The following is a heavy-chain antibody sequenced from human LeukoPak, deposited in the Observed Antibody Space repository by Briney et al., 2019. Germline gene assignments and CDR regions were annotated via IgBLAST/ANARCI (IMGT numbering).Heavy chain of an antibody. Sequence: PSETLSLTCAVSGGSISSSNWWSWVRQPPGKGLEWIGEVYHSGSTNYNPSLKSRVTISVDKSKNQFSLKLSSVTAADTAVYYCARGEDDYVWGSYRFDYWGQGTLVTVSS. CDR1: GGSISSSNW. V-gene: IGHV4-4*02. CDR3: ARGEDDYVWGSYRFDY. CDR2: VYHSGST. D-gene: IGHD3-16*02. J-gene: IGHJ4*02.